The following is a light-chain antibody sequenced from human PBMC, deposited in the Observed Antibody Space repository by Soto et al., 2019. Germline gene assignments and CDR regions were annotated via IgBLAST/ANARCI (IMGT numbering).Light chain of an antibody. CDR1: QSVPSR. J-gene: IGKJ5*01. V-gene: IGKV3-15*01. CDR2: GAS. CDR3: QQHKSWPPIT. Sequence: EIVMTQSPATLSVSPGEDVTLSCMASQSVPSRIAWYQQKPGQAPSLLIYGASTRATGVPDRFSGTGSGTEFTLTISSLKSEDYAVYYCQQHKSWPPITFGQGTRLEIK.